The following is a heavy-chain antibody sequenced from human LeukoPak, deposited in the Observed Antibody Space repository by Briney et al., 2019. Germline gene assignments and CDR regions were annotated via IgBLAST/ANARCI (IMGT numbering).Heavy chain of an antibody. CDR1: GFTFSSYA. CDR2: ISYDVSNK. CDR3: ARESEYYDFWSGYYRRSTGWFDP. Sequence: GGSLRLSCAASGFTFSSYAMHWARQAPGKGLDWVAVISYDVSNKYYADSVKGRFTISRDNSKNTLYLQMNSLRAEDTAVYYCARESEYYDFWSGYYRRSTGWFDPWGQGTLVTVSS. V-gene: IGHV3-30-3*01. D-gene: IGHD3-3*01. J-gene: IGHJ5*02.